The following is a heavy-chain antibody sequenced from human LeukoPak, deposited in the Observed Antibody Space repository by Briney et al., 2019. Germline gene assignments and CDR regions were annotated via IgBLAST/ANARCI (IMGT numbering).Heavy chain of an antibody. CDR1: GGSISSGSYY. J-gene: IGHJ4*02. Sequence: PSETLSLTCTVSGGSISSGSYYWGWIRQPPGKGLEWIGSIYYSGSTYYNPSLKSRVTISVDTSKNQFSLKLSSVTAADTAVYYCARHEGLDFWSGYYTAGFDYWGQGTLVTVPS. V-gene: IGHV4-39*01. CDR3: ARHEGLDFWSGYYTAGFDY. CDR2: IYYSGST. D-gene: IGHD3-3*01.